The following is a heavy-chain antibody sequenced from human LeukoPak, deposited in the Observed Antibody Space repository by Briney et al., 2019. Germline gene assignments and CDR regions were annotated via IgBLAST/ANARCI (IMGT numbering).Heavy chain of an antibody. Sequence: ASVKVSCKASGYTFTGYYMHWVRQAPGQGLEWMGWINPNSGGTNYAQKFQGRVTMTRDTSISTAYIELSRLRSDDTAVYYCARALNSGSQPLDYWGQGTLVTVSS. CDR1: GYTFTGYY. D-gene: IGHD1-26*01. V-gene: IGHV1-2*02. CDR2: INPNSGGT. J-gene: IGHJ4*02. CDR3: ARALNSGSQPLDY.